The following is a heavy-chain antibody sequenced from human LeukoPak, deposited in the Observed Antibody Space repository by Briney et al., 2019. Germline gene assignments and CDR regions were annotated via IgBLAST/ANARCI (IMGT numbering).Heavy chain of an antibody. CDR1: GYTFTSYG. CDR3: ARDRERVVATMGYY. D-gene: IGHD5-12*01. CDR2: ISAYNGKT. J-gene: IGHJ4*02. Sequence: ASVKVSCKASGYTFTSYGISWVRQAPGQGLEWMGWISAYNGKTNYAQKLQGRVTMTTDTSTSTDYMELRSLRSDDTAVYYCARDRERVVATMGYYWGQGTLVTVSS. V-gene: IGHV1-18*01.